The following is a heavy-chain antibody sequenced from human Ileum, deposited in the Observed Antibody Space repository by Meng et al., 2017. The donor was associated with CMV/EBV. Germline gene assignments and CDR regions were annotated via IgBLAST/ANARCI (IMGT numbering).Heavy chain of an antibody. D-gene: IGHD3-22*01. V-gene: IGHV4-30-4*08. CDR3: ARAISGHYYVP. J-gene: IGHJ1*01. CDR2: INYRGTT. CDR1: GGSISSGDYY. Sequence: VEVQESGPGLVKPSQTLSLTCTVSGGSISSGDYYWSWIREPPGKGLEWIGYINYRGTTYYNPSLKSRLTISVDTSNNQFSLILSSVTAADTALYYCARAISGHYYVPWGQGTLVTVSS.